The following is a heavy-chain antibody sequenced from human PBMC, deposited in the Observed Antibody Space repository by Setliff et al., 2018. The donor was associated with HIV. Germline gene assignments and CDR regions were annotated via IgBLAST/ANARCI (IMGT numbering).Heavy chain of an antibody. V-gene: IGHV1-69*10. D-gene: IGHD1-26*01. Sequence: ASVKVSCKASGGTFSSYAIRWVRQAPGQGLEWMGGIIPVLGLSYYAQNFQGRVTITADESTSTAYMELSSLRSEDTAVYYCASYSGSYYFILHYWGQGTLVTVSS. CDR3: ASYSGSYYFILHY. CDR2: IIPVLGLS. CDR1: GGTFSSYA. J-gene: IGHJ4*02.